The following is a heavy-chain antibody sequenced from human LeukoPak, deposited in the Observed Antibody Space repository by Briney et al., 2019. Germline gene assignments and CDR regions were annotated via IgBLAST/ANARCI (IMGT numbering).Heavy chain of an antibody. J-gene: IGHJ3*02. CDR2: ISSSSSSYI. Sequence: GGSLRLSCAASGFTFSSYSMNWVRQAPGKGLEWVSSISSSSSSYIYYADSVRGRFTISRDNAKNSLYLQMNSLRAEDTAVYYCASGIILLPANPNSSSSYDAFDIWGQGTMVTVSS. CDR3: ASGIILLPANPNSSSSYDAFDI. CDR1: GFTFSSYS. V-gene: IGHV3-21*01. D-gene: IGHD6-13*01.